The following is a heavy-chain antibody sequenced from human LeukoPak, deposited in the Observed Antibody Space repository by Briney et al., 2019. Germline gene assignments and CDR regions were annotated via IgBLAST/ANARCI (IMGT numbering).Heavy chain of an antibody. Sequence: GESLKISCKGSGYSFTSYWIGWVRLMPGKGLEWMGIIYPGDSDTRYSPSFQGQVTISADKSISTAYLQWSSLKASDTAMYYCARLPRGIAARPGWFDPWGQGTLVTVSS. V-gene: IGHV5-51*01. CDR2: IYPGDSDT. J-gene: IGHJ5*02. CDR3: ARLPRGIAARPGWFDP. D-gene: IGHD6-6*01. CDR1: GYSFTSYW.